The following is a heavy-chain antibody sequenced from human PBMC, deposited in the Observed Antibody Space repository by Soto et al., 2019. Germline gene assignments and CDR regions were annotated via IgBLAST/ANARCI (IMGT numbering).Heavy chain of an antibody. CDR1: GGSITNYY. D-gene: IGHD3-16*01. Sequence: PSETLSLTCTVSGGSITNYYWSWIRQPAGKGLEWIGRIYTKERTNYNLSFRNRVTMSVDTSKNQFSPKLDAVTAADTAVYYCARDDYKDGGNNWFDPWGQGTLVTVSS. CDR3: ARDDYKDGGNNWFDP. J-gene: IGHJ5*02. CDR2: IYTKERT. V-gene: IGHV4-4*07.